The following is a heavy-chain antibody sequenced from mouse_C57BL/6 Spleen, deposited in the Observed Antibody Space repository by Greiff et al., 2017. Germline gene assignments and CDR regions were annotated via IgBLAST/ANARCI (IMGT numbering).Heavy chain of an antibody. Sequence: VQLQQPGAELVKPGASVKVSCKASGYTFTSYWMHWVKQRPGQGLEWIGRIHPSDSDTNYNQKFKGKATLTVDKSSSTAYMQLSSLTSEDSAVYYCASYYGSSPWYFDVWGTGTTVTVSS. CDR1: GYTFTSYW. V-gene: IGHV1-74*01. CDR3: ASYYGSSPWYFDV. CDR2: IHPSDSDT. D-gene: IGHD1-1*01. J-gene: IGHJ1*03.